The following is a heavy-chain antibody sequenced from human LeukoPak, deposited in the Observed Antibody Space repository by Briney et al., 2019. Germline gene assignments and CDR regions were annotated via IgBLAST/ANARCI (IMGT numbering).Heavy chain of an antibody. CDR1: GFTFSTYA. CDR3: AKVSYGDYVWFDP. CDR2: ISGSGGST. V-gene: IGHV3-23*01. J-gene: IGHJ5*02. Sequence: GGSLRLSCAASGFTFSTYAMNWVRQAPGKGLEWVSAISGSGGSTYYADSVKGRFTISRDNSKNTLYLQMNSLRAEDTAVYYCAKVSYGDYVWFDPWGQGTLVAVSS. D-gene: IGHD4-17*01.